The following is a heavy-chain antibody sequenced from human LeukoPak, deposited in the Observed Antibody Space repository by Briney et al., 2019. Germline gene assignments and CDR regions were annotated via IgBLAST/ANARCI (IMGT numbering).Heavy chain of an antibody. Sequence: PSETLSLTCTVSGGSISSYYWSWIRQPPGKGLEWNGYIYYSGSTNYNPSLKSRVTISVDTSKNQFSLKLSSVTAADTAVYYCARVVGGDSSGYYPPPGWFDPWGQGTLVTVSS. J-gene: IGHJ5*02. V-gene: IGHV4-59*01. CDR1: GGSISSYY. CDR2: IYYSGST. CDR3: ARVVGGDSSGYYPPPGWFDP. D-gene: IGHD3-22*01.